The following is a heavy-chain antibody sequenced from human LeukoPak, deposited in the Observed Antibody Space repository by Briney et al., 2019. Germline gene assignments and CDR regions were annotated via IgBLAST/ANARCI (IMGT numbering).Heavy chain of an antibody. CDR1: GFTFSSYA. D-gene: IGHD3-3*01. CDR3: AKGGDYDFWSGYYDY. CDR2: ISGSGGST. Sequence: GGSLRLSCAASGFTFSSYAMSWVRQAPGKGLEWVSAISGSGGSTYYADSVKGRFTISRDNSKNTLYLQMNSLRAEDTAVYYCAKGGDYDFWSGYYDYWGQGTLVTVSS. V-gene: IGHV3-23*01. J-gene: IGHJ4*02.